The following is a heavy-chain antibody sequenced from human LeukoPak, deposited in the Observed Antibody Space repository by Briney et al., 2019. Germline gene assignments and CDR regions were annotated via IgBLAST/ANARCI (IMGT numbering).Heavy chain of an antibody. Sequence: PGGSLRLSCAASGFTFSSHAMSWVRQAPGKGLEWVSRIGLSGGTTYNEDCVKGRFTISRDNSKNTLYLQMNSLRAEDTAVYYRASWNYVDYWGQGTLVTVSS. CDR1: GFTFSSHA. CDR3: ASWNYVDY. CDR2: IGLSGGTT. D-gene: IGHD6-13*01. V-gene: IGHV3-23*01. J-gene: IGHJ4*02.